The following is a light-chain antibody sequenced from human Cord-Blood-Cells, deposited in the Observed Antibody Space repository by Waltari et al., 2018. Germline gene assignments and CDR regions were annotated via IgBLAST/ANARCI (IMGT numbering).Light chain of an antibody. V-gene: IGLV2-14*01. CDR2: DVS. CDR1: SSDVGGYNS. CDR3: SSYTSSSTLVV. J-gene: IGLJ2*01. Sequence: QSALTQPASVSGSPGQSITISCTGASSDVGGYNSVFWYQQHPGKAPKLMIYDVSNRPSGVSNRFSGSKSGNTASLTISGLQAEDEADYYCSSYTSSSTLVVFGGGTKLTVL.